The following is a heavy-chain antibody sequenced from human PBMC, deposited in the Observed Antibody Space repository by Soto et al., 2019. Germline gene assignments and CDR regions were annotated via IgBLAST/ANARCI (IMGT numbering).Heavy chain of an antibody. V-gene: IGHV1-46*01. J-gene: IGHJ3*02. CDR2: INPNSGNT. D-gene: IGHD5-12*01. Sequence: GASVKVSCKASGYTFTSYYMHWVRQATGQGLEWMGIINPNSGNTGYAQKFQGRVTMTRNTSTSTAYMELSSLRSEDTAVYYCARWILAFDIWGQGTMVTVSS. CDR1: GYTFTSYY. CDR3: ARWILAFDI.